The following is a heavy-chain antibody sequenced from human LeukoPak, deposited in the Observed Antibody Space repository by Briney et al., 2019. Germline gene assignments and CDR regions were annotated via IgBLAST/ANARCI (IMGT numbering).Heavy chain of an antibody. CDR3: ARQISAAGTDY. CDR2: ISTNSKVT. J-gene: IGHJ4*02. CDR1: GFSFGSYD. Sequence: GGSLRLSCAASGFSFGSYDMDWVRQAPGKGLEWVSVISTNSKVTYYADSVKGRFTISRDNSKNTLYLQMNSLRAEDTALYYCARQISAAGTDYWGQGTLVTVSS. V-gene: IGHV3-23*01. D-gene: IGHD6-13*01.